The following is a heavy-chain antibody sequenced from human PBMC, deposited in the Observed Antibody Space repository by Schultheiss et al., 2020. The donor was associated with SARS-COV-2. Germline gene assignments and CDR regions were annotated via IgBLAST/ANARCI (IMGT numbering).Heavy chain of an antibody. J-gene: IGHJ4*02. Sequence: GGSLRLSCAASGFTFSSYWMHWVRQAPGKGLVWVSRINSDGSSTSYADSVKGRFTISRDNAKNTLYLQMNSLRAEDTTVYYCARSKITFGGVIVMFDYWGQGTLVTVSS. D-gene: IGHD3-16*02. CDR2: INSDGSST. CDR1: GFTFSSYW. V-gene: IGHV3-74*01. CDR3: ARSKITFGGVIVMFDY.